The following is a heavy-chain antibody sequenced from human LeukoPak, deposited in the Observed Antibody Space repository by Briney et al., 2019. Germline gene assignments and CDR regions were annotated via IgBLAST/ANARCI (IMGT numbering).Heavy chain of an antibody. V-gene: IGHV3-23*01. J-gene: IGHJ4*02. CDR3: AKAPVTTCRGAYCYPFDY. CDR2: ISDSGNT. CDR1: GFTLRSYA. D-gene: IGHD2-21*01. Sequence: PGGSLRLSCAASGFTLRSYAMSWVRQAPGKGLEWVSAISDSGNTYRADSVKGRFTISRDSSKNTLFLQMNRLRPEDAAVYYCAKAPVTTCRGAYCYPFDYWGQGTLVTVSS.